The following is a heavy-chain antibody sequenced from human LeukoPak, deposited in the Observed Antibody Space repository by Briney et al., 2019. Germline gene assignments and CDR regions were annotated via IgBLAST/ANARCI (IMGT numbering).Heavy chain of an antibody. V-gene: IGHV3-30*02. CDR3: AIDILLGATDYDAFDI. D-gene: IGHD1-26*01. Sequence: GGSLRLSCAASGFTFSSYGMHWVGQAPGKGVEWVAFIRYDGSNKYYADSVKGRFTISRDNSKNTLYLQMNSLRAEDTAVYYCAIDILLGATDYDAFDIWGQGTMVTVSS. CDR2: IRYDGSNK. CDR1: GFTFSSYG. J-gene: IGHJ3*02.